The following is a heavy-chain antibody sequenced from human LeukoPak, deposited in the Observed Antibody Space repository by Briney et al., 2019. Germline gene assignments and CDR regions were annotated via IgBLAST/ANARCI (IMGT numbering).Heavy chain of an antibody. CDR1: GYTFTRYA. J-gene: IGHJ4*02. Sequence: GASVKVSCKASGYTFTRYAMHWVRQAPGQRLEWMGWINAGNGNTKYSQKFQGRVTITRDTPASTAYMELSSLRSEDTAVYYCARESQEGPFDYWGQGTLVTVSS. CDR2: INAGNGNT. CDR3: ARESQEGPFDY. V-gene: IGHV1-3*01.